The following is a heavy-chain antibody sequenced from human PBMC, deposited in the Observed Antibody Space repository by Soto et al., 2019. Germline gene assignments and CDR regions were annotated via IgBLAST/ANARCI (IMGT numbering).Heavy chain of an antibody. CDR2: IKSKTDGGTT. CDR1: GFTFSNAW. Sequence: EVQLVESGGGLVKPGGSLRLSCAASGFTFSNAWMNWVRQAPGKGLEWVGRIKSKTDGGTTDYAAPVKGRFTISRDDSKNTLYLQMNSLKTEDTAVYYCTTQTLQFRFLEWLRGMDVWGQGTTVTVSS. D-gene: IGHD3-3*01. V-gene: IGHV3-15*07. J-gene: IGHJ6*02. CDR3: TTQTLQFRFLEWLRGMDV.